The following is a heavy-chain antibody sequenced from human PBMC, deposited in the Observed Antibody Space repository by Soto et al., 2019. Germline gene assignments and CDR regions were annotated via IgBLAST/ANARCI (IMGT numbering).Heavy chain of an antibody. CDR2: ISASGSGS. Sequence: PGGSLRLSXAASGFTFSSYAMSWVRQAPRKGLEWVSVISASGSGSYYADFVKGRFTVSRDNSKNTLYLQMNSLRAEDTATYYCAKVYYYDSTGYYRHFDYWGQGTLVTVSS. CDR3: AKVYYYDSTGYYRHFDY. D-gene: IGHD3-22*01. J-gene: IGHJ4*02. V-gene: IGHV3-23*01. CDR1: GFTFSSYA.